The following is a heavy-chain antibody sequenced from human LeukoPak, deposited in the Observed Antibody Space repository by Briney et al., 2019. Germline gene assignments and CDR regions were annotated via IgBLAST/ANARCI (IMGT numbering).Heavy chain of an antibody. CDR1: GFTFTNYA. CDR2: ISYDGSRE. D-gene: IGHD3-9*01. Sequence: GRSLRLSCAASGFTFTNYAMHWVRQAPGKGLEWVALISYDGSREYYADSVKGRFTISRDNSKTTLYLQMNSLRAEDTAVYYCARTLRYFDWLLDGMDVWGQGTTVTVSS. CDR3: ARTLRYFDWLLDGMDV. V-gene: IGHV3-30-3*01. J-gene: IGHJ6*02.